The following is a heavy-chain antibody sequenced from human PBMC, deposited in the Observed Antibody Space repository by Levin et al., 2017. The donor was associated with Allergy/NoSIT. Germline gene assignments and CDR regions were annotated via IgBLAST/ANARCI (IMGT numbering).Heavy chain of an antibody. CDR1: GFAFSDHY. CDR2: TRNKPNSYIT. J-gene: IGHJ3*02. Sequence: GGSLRLSCAASGFAFSDHYMDWVRQAPGKGLDWVGRTRNKPNSYITEYAASVKGRFTISRDDSKDSLYLQMNSLKTEDTAVYYCARVWGSGALDIWGQGTMVTVSS. D-gene: IGHD2-21*01. CDR3: ARVWGSGALDI. V-gene: IGHV3-72*01.